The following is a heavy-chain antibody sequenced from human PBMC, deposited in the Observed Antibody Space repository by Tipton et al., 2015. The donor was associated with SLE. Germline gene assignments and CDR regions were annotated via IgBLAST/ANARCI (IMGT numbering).Heavy chain of an antibody. CDR2: ISTSNSYT. J-gene: IGHJ6*02. CDR3: ARSDFRGGYNYAMDV. Sequence: QVQLVQSGGGLVKPGGSLRLSCAASGFTFSDYYMSWIRQAPGKGLEWVSYISTSNSYTNYADSVKGLFTISRDNAKNSLYLQMNSLRAEDTAIYYCARSDFRGGYNYAMDVWGQGSTVPVSS. CDR1: GFTFSDYY. D-gene: IGHD3-3*01. V-gene: IGHV3-11*06.